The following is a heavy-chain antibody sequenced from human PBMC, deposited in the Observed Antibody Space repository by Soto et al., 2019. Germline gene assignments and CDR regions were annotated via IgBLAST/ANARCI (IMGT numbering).Heavy chain of an antibody. CDR1: GYTFTSYD. J-gene: IGHJ4*02. Sequence: ASVKVSCKASGYTFTSYDINWVRQATGQGLEWMGWMNPNNGSTDYAQKFQGRVTMTRNTSITTAYMELSSLRSEDTAVYYCARGPRYCTNGVCYTTGGGSYYYWGQGTLVTVSS. CDR2: MNPNNGST. V-gene: IGHV1-8*01. CDR3: ARGPRYCTNGVCYTTGGGSYYY. D-gene: IGHD2-8*01.